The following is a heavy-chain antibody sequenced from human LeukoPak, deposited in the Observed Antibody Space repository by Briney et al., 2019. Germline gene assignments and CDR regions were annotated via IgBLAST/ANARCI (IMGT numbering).Heavy chain of an antibody. D-gene: IGHD2-15*01. CDR3: AKPRCSGGSCDDAFDI. Sequence: PGGSLRLSCAASGFTFSSYGMHWVRQAPGKGLEWVAFIRYDGSNKYYADSVKGRFTISRDNSKNTLYLQMNSLRAEDTAVYYCAKPRCSGGSCDDAFDIWGQGTMVTVSS. V-gene: IGHV3-30*02. J-gene: IGHJ3*02. CDR2: IRYDGSNK. CDR1: GFTFSSYG.